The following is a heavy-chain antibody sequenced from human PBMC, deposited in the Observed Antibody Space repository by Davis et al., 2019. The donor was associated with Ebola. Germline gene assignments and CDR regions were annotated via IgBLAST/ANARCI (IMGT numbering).Heavy chain of an antibody. Sequence: PGGSLRLSCAASGFSFSSYAMHWVRQAPGKGLEWVAVISYDGSNKYYADSVKGRFTISRDNSKNTLYLQMNSLRGEDTAMHYCAREGITRLGYYYMDVWGKGTTVTVSS. CDR3: AREGITRLGYYYMDV. J-gene: IGHJ6*03. CDR1: GFSFSSYA. D-gene: IGHD3-10*02. CDR2: ISYDGSNK. V-gene: IGHV3-30-3*01.